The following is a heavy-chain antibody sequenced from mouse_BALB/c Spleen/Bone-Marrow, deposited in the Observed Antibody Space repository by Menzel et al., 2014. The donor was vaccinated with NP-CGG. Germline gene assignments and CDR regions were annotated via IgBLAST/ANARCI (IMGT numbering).Heavy chain of an antibody. Sequence: EVQGVEPGGGSVEPGRSLKLSCAASGFTFSSYGMSWVRPTADKWTELGATFNSNGGSTYYPDSLKGRFTIARDNAKNSLCLQMSSLRSEDTAMYDCARVYYCDPRGYWFAYWGQGTLVTVSA. CDR3: ARVYYCDPRGYWFAY. V-gene: IGHV5-6-3*01. D-gene: IGHD1-1*01. CDR1: GFTFSSYG. CDR2: FNSNGGST. J-gene: IGHJ3*01.